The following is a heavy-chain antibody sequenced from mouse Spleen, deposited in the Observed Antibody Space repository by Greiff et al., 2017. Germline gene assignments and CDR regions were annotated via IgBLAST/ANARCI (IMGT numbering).Heavy chain of an antibody. Sequence: EVQLQQSGAELVRPGASVKLSCTASGFNIKDDYMHWVKQRPEQGLEWIGWIDPENGDTEYASKFQGKATITADTSSNTAYLQLSSLTSEDTAVYYCTTGGYYPPFAYWGQGTLVTVSA. CDR2: IDPENGDT. V-gene: IGHV14-4*01. CDR1: GFNIKDDY. D-gene: IGHD2-3*01. CDR3: TTGGYYPPFAY. J-gene: IGHJ3*01.